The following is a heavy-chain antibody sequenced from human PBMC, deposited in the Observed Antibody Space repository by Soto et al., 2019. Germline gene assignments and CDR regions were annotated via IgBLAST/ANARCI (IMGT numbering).Heavy chain of an antibody. CDR2: ITGTGSTA. J-gene: IGHJ4*02. D-gene: IGHD2-2*02. V-gene: IGHV3-23*01. Sequence: EVQLLESGGGLEQPGGSLRLSCAASGFTFSTYAMSWVRQSPGKGLEWVSAITGTGSTAYYSDSVKGRFTISIDNFKNTLTLQMNSLRAEDTAVYYCAKDRPISSAAIFFHYWGQGTLVTFSS. CDR3: AKDRPISSAAIFFHY. CDR1: GFTFSTYA.